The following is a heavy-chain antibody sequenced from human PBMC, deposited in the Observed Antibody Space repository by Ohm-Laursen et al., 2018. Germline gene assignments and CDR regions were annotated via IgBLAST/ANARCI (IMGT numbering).Heavy chain of an antibody. V-gene: IGHV3-7*01. Sequence: GSLRLSCAASGFTFSTYWMSWVRQAPGKGLEWVANLNPDGSEKYYVDSVKGRFTISRDNAKNSLYLQMNSLRAEDTAVYYCARGGGFVEYGDYELGDYWGQGTLVTVSS. D-gene: IGHD4-17*01. CDR1: GFTFSTYW. CDR3: ARGGGFVEYGDYELGDY. J-gene: IGHJ4*02. CDR2: LNPDGSEK.